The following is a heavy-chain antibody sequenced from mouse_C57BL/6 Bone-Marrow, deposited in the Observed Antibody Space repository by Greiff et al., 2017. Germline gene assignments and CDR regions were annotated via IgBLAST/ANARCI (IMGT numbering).Heavy chain of an antibody. V-gene: IGHV1-53*01. CDR2: INPSNGGT. CDR3: ARATMITEVDYFDD. D-gene: IGHD2-4*01. J-gene: IGHJ2*01. Sequence: VQLQQPGTELVKPGASVTLSCKASGYTFTSYWMHWVKQRPGQGLEWIGNINPSNGGTNYNEKFKSKATLPVDKSSSTAYMQLSSLTSEDSAVYSGARATMITEVDYFDDGGQGTTLTVSS. CDR1: GYTFTSYW.